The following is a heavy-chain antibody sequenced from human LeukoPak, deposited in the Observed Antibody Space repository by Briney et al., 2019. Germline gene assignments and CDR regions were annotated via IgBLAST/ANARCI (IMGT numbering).Heavy chain of an antibody. J-gene: IGHJ4*02. V-gene: IGHV4-38-2*01. D-gene: IGHD3-10*01. CDR2: IYHSGNT. Sequence: PSETLSLTCAVSGYSISSGYYWGWIRQPPGKGLGWIGSIYHSGNTYYNPSLKSRVTISVDTSKNQFSLRVNSVTATDTAVYYCAKGLWFGEYYFDSWGQGTLVTVSS. CDR1: GYSISSGYY. CDR3: AKGLWFGEYYFDS.